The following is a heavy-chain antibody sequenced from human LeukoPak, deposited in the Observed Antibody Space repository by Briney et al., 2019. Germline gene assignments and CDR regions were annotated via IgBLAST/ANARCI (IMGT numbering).Heavy chain of an antibody. J-gene: IGHJ5*02. CDR3: ARAYSSSWYYNWFDP. CDR2: IYYSGST. D-gene: IGHD6-13*01. CDR1: GGSISSSSYY. V-gene: IGHV4-39*07. Sequence: SETLSLTCTVSGGSISSSSYYWGWIRQPPGKGLEWIGSIYYSGSTYYNPSLKSRVTISVDTSKNQFSLKLSSVTAADTAVYYCARAYSSSWYYNWFDPWGQGTLVTVSS.